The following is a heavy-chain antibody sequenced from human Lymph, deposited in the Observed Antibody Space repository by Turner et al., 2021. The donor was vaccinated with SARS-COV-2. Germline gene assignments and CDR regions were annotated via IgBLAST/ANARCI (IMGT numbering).Heavy chain of an antibody. CDR3: AKEGLSGRRLQFVPYFAY. J-gene: IGHJ4*02. CDR2: ISGDGGST. V-gene: IGHV3-43*02. D-gene: IGHD5-12*01. CDR1: GFTFDDYA. Sequence: EVQLVESGGGVVQPGGSLRLPCAASGFTFDDYAMHWVRQAPGKGLELVSPISGDGGSTYYADSVKGRFTISRDDSKNSLYLQINSLRTEDTALYYCAKEGLSGRRLQFVPYFAYWGQGTLVSVSS.